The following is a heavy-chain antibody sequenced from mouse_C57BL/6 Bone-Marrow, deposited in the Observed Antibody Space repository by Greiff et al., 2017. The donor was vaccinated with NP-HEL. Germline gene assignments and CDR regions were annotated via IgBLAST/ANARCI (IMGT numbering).Heavy chain of an antibody. V-gene: IGHV5-6*01. D-gene: IGHD1-1*01. CDR3: ARHEEGYYGSSSYWYFDV. Sequence: VQLKESGGDLVKPGGSLKLSCAASGFTFSSYGMSWVRQTPDTRLEWVATISSGGSYTYYPDSVKGRFTISRDNAKNTLYLQMSSLKSEDTAMYYCARHEEGYYGSSSYWYFDVWGTGTTVTVSS. J-gene: IGHJ1*03. CDR2: ISSGGSYT. CDR1: GFTFSSYG.